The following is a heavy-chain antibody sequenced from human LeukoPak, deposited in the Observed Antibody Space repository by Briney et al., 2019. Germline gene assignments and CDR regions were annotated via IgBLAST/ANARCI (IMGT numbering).Heavy chain of an antibody. Sequence: ASVKVSCKVSGYTLTELSMHWVRQAPGKGLEWMGGFDPEDDETIYAQKFQGRVTITADESTSTAYMELSSLRSEDTAVYYCARDGVAAQFDYWGQGTLVTVSS. V-gene: IGHV1-24*01. CDR1: GYTLTELS. J-gene: IGHJ4*02. CDR3: ARDGVAAQFDY. D-gene: IGHD6-13*01. CDR2: FDPEDDET.